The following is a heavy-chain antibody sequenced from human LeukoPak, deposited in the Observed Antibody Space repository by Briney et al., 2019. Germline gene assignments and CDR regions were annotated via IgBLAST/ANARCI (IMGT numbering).Heavy chain of an antibody. Sequence: GGSLRLSCAASGFTFSSYAMSWVRQAPGKGLEWVSIISGNGGSTNYADSVKGRFTISRDDSNNTLYLQMNNLRVEDTAFYYCAKHRSGIAASGSNYWGQGTLVSVSS. CDR2: ISGNGGST. CDR3: AKHRSGIAASGSNY. V-gene: IGHV3-23*01. J-gene: IGHJ4*02. D-gene: IGHD6-25*01. CDR1: GFTFSSYA.